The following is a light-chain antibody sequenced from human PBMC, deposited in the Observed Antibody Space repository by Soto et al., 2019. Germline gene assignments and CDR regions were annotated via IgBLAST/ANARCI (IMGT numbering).Light chain of an antibody. Sequence: EIVLTQSPATLSLSPGERATLSCRASQSVSSYLAWYQQKPGQAPRLLMYDASNRATGIPDRFSGSGSRTDFTLTMSSLVPDDFAVYSWKQGSNWPTFGGGTKVEIK. CDR1: QSVSSY. CDR2: DAS. V-gene: IGKV3-11*01. CDR3: KQGSNWPT. J-gene: IGKJ4*01.